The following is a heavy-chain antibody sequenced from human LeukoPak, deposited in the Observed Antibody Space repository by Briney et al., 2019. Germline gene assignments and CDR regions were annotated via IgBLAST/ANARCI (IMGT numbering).Heavy chain of an antibody. CDR2: LYSGGIT. CDR3: ARGPYYYDSSGSPYYFDY. J-gene: IGHJ4*02. Sequence: GGSLRLSCAASGFTVSSNYMSWVRQAPGKGLEWVSILYSGGITYYADSVKGRFTISRDSSKNTLYLQMNSLRVEDTAVYYCARGPYYYDSSGSPYYFDYWGQGTLVTVSS. CDR1: GFTVSSNY. D-gene: IGHD3-22*01. V-gene: IGHV3-53*01.